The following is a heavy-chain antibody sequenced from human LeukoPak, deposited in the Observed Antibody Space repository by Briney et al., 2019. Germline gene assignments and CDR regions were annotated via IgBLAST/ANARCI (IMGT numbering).Heavy chain of an antibody. J-gene: IGHJ6*02. D-gene: IGHD4-17*01. CDR3: AEASVTTSKGYYYYGMDV. V-gene: IGHV4-4*07. CDR2: IYTSGST. Sequence: PSETLSLTCTVSGGSISSYYWSWIRQPAGKGLERIGRIYTSGSTNYNPSLKSRVTMSVDTSKNQFSLKLSSVTAADTAVYYCAEASVTTSKGYYYYGMDVWGQGTTVTVSS. CDR1: GGSISSYY.